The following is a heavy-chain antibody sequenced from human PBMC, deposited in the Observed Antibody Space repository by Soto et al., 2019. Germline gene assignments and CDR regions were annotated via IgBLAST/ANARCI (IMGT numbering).Heavy chain of an antibody. CDR1: GGSISSYY. J-gene: IGHJ5*02. CDR2: IYTSGST. Sequence: SETLSLTCTVSGGSISSYYWSWIRQPAGKGLEWIGRIYTSGSTNYNPSLKSRVTMSVDTSKNQFSLKLSSVTAADTAVYYCARALTYDILTGYAYNWFDPWGQGTLVTVSS. CDR3: ARALTYDILTGYAYNWFDP. V-gene: IGHV4-4*07. D-gene: IGHD3-9*01.